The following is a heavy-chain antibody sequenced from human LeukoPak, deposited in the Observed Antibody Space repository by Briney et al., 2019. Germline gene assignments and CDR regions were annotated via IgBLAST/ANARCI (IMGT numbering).Heavy chain of an antibody. CDR3: VAEAAAAGGHWFDP. D-gene: IGHD6-13*01. Sequence: SVKVSCKASGGTFSSYAISWVRQAPGQGLEWMEGIIPIFGTANYAQKFQGRVTITADESTSTAYMELSSLRSEDTAVYYCVAEAAAAGGHWFDPWGQGTLVTVSS. CDR1: GGTFSSYA. V-gene: IGHV1-69*13. J-gene: IGHJ5*02. CDR2: IIPIFGTA.